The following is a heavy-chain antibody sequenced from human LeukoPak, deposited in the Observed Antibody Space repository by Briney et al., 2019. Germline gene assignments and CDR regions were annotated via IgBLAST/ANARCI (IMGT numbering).Heavy chain of an antibody. Sequence: GASVKVSCKASGYTFTSYYMHWVRQAPGQGLEWTGIINPSGGSTSYAQKFQGRVTMARDTSTSTVYMELSSLRSEDTAVYYCAREDCTNGVCYYIDYWGQGTLVTVSS. J-gene: IGHJ4*02. V-gene: IGHV1-46*01. D-gene: IGHD2-8*01. CDR1: GYTFTSYY. CDR3: AREDCTNGVCYYIDY. CDR2: INPSGGST.